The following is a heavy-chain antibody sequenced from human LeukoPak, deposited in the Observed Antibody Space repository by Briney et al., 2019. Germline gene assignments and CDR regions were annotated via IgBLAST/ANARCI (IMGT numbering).Heavy chain of an antibody. CDR2: IKQDGSEK. CDR3: ARAGGRGYSGPMDV. Sequence: GGPLRLSCAASGFTFSSYSMNWVRQAPGKGLEWVANIKQDGSEKYYVDSVKGRFTISRDNAKNSLYLQMNSLRAEDTAVYYCARAGGRGYSGPMDVWGQGTTVTVSS. J-gene: IGHJ6*02. D-gene: IGHD5-12*01. V-gene: IGHV3-7*01. CDR1: GFTFSSYS.